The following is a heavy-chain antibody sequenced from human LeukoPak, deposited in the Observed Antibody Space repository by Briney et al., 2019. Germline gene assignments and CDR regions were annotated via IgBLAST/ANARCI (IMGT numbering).Heavy chain of an antibody. CDR3: ARAGYYYDSSAYAIDY. CDR1: GGSISSYY. V-gene: IGHV4-4*07. D-gene: IGHD3-22*01. J-gene: IGHJ4*02. Sequence: ETLFLTCIVSGGSISSYYWSWIRQPAGRGLEWIGRIYISGRTNYNPSLKSRLTMSVDTSKNQFSLKLRSVTAADTAVYYCARAGYYYDSSAYAIDYWGQGTLVTVSS. CDR2: IYISGRT.